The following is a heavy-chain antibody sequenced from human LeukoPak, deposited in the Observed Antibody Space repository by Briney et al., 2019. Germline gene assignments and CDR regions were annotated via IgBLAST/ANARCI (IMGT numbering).Heavy chain of an antibody. J-gene: IGHJ4*02. CDR1: GYNFDKFG. D-gene: IGHD6-13*01. CDR2: INTHNGNT. Sequence: ASVKVSCKASGYNFDKFGIAWVRQAPGQGLEWMGWINTHNGNTKYAQQYQGRVTMTTDISTSTVYMELRSLRSDDTAAYFCARDTPQHLKRYDYWGQGTQVTVSS. V-gene: IGHV1-18*01. CDR3: ARDTPQHLKRYDY.